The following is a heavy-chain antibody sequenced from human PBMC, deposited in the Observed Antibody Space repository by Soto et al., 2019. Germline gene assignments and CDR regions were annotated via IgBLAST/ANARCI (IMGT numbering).Heavy chain of an antibody. D-gene: IGHD3-16*01. Sequence: GGSLRISCAASGFTFSSYAMSWIRQDPGKGLEWVSASSGSGGSTYYADSVKGRFTISRDTPKTTLYLQMNSLRAEDTAVYYCAKDASDYIWGGTAQGAFDIWGQGTMVPVSS. J-gene: IGHJ3*02. CDR1: GFTFSSYA. V-gene: IGHV3-23*01. CDR3: AKDASDYIWGGTAQGAFDI. CDR2: SSGSGGST.